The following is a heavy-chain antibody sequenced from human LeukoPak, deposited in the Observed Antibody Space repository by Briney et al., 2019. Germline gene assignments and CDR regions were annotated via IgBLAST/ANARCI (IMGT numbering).Heavy chain of an antibody. CDR3: AELGITMIGGV. Sequence: GGSLRLSCAASGFTFDDYAMHWVRQTPGKGPEWVSGISWNSGSIGYADSVKGRFTISRDNAKNSLYLQMNSLRAEDTAVYYCAELGITMIGGVWGKGTTVTISS. CDR2: ISWNSGSI. J-gene: IGHJ6*04. V-gene: IGHV3-9*01. CDR1: GFTFDDYA. D-gene: IGHD3-10*02.